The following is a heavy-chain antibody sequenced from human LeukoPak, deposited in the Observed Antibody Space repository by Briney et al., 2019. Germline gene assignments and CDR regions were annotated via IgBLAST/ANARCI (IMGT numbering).Heavy chain of an antibody. CDR3: ARGPRSYDFWSGYSDNWFDP. V-gene: IGHV4-59*06. CDR2: IYYSGST. Sequence: PSGTLSLTCTASGGSISSYYWSWIRQPPGKGLEWIGYIYYSGSTYYNPSLKSRVTISVDTSKNQFSLKLSSVTAADTAVYYCARGPRSYDFWSGYSDNWFDPWGQGTLVTVSS. J-gene: IGHJ5*02. CDR1: GGSISSYY. D-gene: IGHD3-3*01.